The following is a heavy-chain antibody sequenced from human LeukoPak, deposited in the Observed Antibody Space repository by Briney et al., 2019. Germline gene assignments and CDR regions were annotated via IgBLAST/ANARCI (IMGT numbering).Heavy chain of an antibody. CDR3: ARKSGGYDFWSGYYLWFDP. CDR1: GFTFSSYS. J-gene: IGHJ5*02. Sequence: GGSLRLSCAASGFTFSSYSMNWVRQAPGKGLEWVSYISSSSRTKYYADSVKGRFTISRDNAKNSLYLQMNSLRAEDTAVYYCARKSGGYDFWSGYYLWFDPWGQGTLVTVSS. D-gene: IGHD3-3*01. V-gene: IGHV3-48*01. CDR2: ISSSSRTK.